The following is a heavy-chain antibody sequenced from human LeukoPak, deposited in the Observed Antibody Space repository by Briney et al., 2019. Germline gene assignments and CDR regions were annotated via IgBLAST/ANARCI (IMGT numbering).Heavy chain of an antibody. Sequence: ASVKVSCKASGYTFTGYYMHWVRQAPGQGLEWMGWINPNSGGTNYAQKFQGRVTMTRDTSISTAYMELSRLRSDDTVVYYCAREMATIQSFDYWGQGTLVTVSS. CDR3: AREMATIQSFDY. D-gene: IGHD5-24*01. J-gene: IGHJ4*02. V-gene: IGHV1-2*02. CDR1: GYTFTGYY. CDR2: INPNSGGT.